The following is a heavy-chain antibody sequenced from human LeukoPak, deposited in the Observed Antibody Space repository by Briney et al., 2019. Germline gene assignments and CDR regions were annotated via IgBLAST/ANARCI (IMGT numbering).Heavy chain of an antibody. J-gene: IGHJ3*01. CDR1: GIIFSEFG. D-gene: IGHD2-15*01. CDR2: IWYDGSNK. CDR3: AKATCSGASCFSTSRDAFDV. V-gene: IGHV3-33*06. Sequence: GGSLRLSCAAAGIIFSEFGMHWVRQAPGKGLEWMAIIWYDGSNKYYADSGKGRFSISRDTSQNTMYLQMNSLRAEDSAVYYCAKATCSGASCFSTSRDAFDVWGQGTMVTVSS.